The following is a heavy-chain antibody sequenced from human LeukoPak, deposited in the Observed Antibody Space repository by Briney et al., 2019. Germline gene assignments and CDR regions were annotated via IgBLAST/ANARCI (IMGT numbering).Heavy chain of an antibody. V-gene: IGHV1-2*02. CDR1: GYTFTGYY. D-gene: IGHD1-26*01. J-gene: IGHJ5*02. CDR3: ARYHFSGSYEPTENWFDP. Sequence: ASVKVSCKASGYTFTGYYMHWVRQAPGQGLEWMGWINPNSGGTNYAQKFQGRVTMTRDTSISTAYMELSRLRSDDTAVYYCARYHFSGSYEPTENWFDPWGQGTLVTVSS. CDR2: INPNSGGT.